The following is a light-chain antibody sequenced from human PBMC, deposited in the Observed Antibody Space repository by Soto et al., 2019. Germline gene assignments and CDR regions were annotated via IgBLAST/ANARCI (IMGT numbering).Light chain of an antibody. CDR1: QTVTTN. J-gene: IGKJ4*02. CDR2: GSS. Sequence: EIVMTQSPATLSVSPGERATLSCRASQTVTTNLAWYQRRPGQPPRLLIYGSSTMATGLPDRFSGSGSGTEFTLSITSLQPEDVAVYYCKQYNGWPSLKFGGGTKVEIK. V-gene: IGKV3-15*01. CDR3: KQYNGWPSLK.